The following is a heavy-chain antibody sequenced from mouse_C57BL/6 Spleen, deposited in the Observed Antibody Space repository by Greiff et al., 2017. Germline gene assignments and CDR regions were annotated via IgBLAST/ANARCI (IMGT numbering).Heavy chain of an antibody. J-gene: IGHJ3*01. CDR2: IYPGDGDT. V-gene: IGHV1-82*01. Sequence: VQLVESGPEPVKPGASVKISCKASGYAFSSSWMNWVKQRPGKGLEWIGRIYPGDGDTNYNGKFKGKATLTADKSSSTAYMQLSSLTSEDSAVYFCARGEVPWFAYWGQGTLVTVSA. CDR1: GYAFSSSW. CDR3: ARGEVPWFAY. D-gene: IGHD2-14*01.